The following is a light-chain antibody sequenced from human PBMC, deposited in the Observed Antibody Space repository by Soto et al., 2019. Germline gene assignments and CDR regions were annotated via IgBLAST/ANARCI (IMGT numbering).Light chain of an antibody. Sequence: DIQLTKSPSTLSASVGDRVTVTCRASQRIDRYLAWYQQKPGKAPKLLVYDASTLEGWVPSSFSGSGSATEFILTISSLQPDDFATYYCQQYKDGAWTFGQGTRVEIK. CDR1: QRIDRY. J-gene: IGKJ1*01. CDR3: QQYKDGAWT. V-gene: IGKV1-5*01. CDR2: DAS.